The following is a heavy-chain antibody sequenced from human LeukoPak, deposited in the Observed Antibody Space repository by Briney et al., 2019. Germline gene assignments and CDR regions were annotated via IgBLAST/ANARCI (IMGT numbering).Heavy chain of an antibody. Sequence: GGSLRLSCAASGFTFSSYGMHWVRQAPGKGLEWVAVIWYDGSNKHYADSVKGRFTISRDNSKNTLYLQMNSLRAEDTAVYYCAKERDYDSSGYSGRGYYFDYWGQGTLVTVSS. J-gene: IGHJ4*02. CDR1: GFTFSSYG. CDR3: AKERDYDSSGYSGRGYYFDY. V-gene: IGHV3-33*06. CDR2: IWYDGSNK. D-gene: IGHD3-22*01.